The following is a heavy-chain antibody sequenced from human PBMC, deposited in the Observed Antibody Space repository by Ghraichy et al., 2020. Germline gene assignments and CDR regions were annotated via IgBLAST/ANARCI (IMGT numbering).Heavy chain of an antibody. CDR3: ARVSVGTYYYGSGSYYPFDY. CDR1: GGSISSYY. CDR2: IYYSGST. Sequence: SETLSLTCTVSGGSISSYYWSWIRQPPGKGLEWIGYIYYSGSTNYNPSLKSRVTISVDTSKNQFSLKLSSVTAADTAVYYCARVSVGTYYYGSGSYYPFDYWGQGTLVTVSS. J-gene: IGHJ4*02. D-gene: IGHD3-10*01. V-gene: IGHV4-59*01.